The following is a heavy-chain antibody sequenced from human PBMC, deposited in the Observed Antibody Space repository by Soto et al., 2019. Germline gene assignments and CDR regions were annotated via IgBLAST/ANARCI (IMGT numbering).Heavy chain of an antibody. CDR1: GFTFSSYS. Sequence: GGSLRLSCAASGFTFSSYSMNWVRQAPGKGLEWVSSISSSSSYIYYADSVKGRFTISRDNAKNSLYLQMNSLRAEDTAVYYCSGAESPDTAYFSLYWGQGTPVTVSS. CDR3: SGAESPDTAYFSLY. V-gene: IGHV3-21*01. D-gene: IGHD1-26*01. J-gene: IGHJ4*02. CDR2: ISSSSSYI.